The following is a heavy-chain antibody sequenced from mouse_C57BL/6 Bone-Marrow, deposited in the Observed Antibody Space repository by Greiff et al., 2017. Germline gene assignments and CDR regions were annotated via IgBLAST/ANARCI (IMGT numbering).Heavy chain of an antibody. Sequence: EVLLVESGGGLVKPGGSLKLSCAASGFTFSDYGMHWVRQAPEKGLEWVAYISSGSSTIYYADTVKGRFTLSRDNAKNTLFLQITSLRSEDTAMFYCARGYYSNYGGYAMDDWGQGTSVTVSS. D-gene: IGHD2-5*01. CDR3: ARGYYSNYGGYAMDD. V-gene: IGHV5-17*01. CDR1: GFTFSDYG. CDR2: ISSGSSTI. J-gene: IGHJ4*01.